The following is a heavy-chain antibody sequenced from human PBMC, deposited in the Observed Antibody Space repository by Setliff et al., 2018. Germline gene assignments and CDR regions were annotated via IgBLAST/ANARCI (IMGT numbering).Heavy chain of an antibody. CDR1: GYTFSSYA. V-gene: IGHV1-3*01. Sequence: GASVKVSCKASGYTFSSYAMHWVRQAPGQRLEWMGWINAGDGNTKYSQKFQGRVSITRDTSASTAYMELSSLRSEDTAMYYCARGRGGSSTSCYTNVGGCDWLDPRGQGTLVTVSS. J-gene: IGHJ5*02. CDR3: ARGRGGSSTSCYTNVGGCDWLDP. CDR2: INAGDGNT. D-gene: IGHD2-2*02.